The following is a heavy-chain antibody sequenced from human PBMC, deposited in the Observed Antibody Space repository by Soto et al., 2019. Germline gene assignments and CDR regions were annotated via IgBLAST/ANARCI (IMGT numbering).Heavy chain of an antibody. CDR3: ARDPRYSSSWSFYSGMDV. J-gene: IGHJ6*02. Sequence: XSVNVSCKASGYTFTSYYMHWVRQAPGQGLEWMGIINPSGGSTSYAQKFQGRVTMTRDTSTSTVYMELSSLRSEDTAVYYCARDPRYSSSWSFYSGMDVWGQGTTVTVSS. D-gene: IGHD6-13*01. CDR1: GYTFTSYY. CDR2: INPSGGST. V-gene: IGHV1-46*01.